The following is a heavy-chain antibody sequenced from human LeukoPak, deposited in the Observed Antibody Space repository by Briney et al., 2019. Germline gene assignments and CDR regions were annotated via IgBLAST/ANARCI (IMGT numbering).Heavy chain of an antibody. CDR1: GYTLTELS. CDR3: TTERNSNDFDY. CDR2: FDPEDGET. Sequence: GASVNVSCKVSGYTLTELSMHWVRQAPGKGLVWMGGFDPEDGETIYAQKFQGRVTMTEDTSTGTAYMDLSSLRSEDTAVYYCTTERNSNDFDYWGQGTLVTVSS. V-gene: IGHV1-24*01. J-gene: IGHJ4*02. D-gene: IGHD1/OR15-1a*01.